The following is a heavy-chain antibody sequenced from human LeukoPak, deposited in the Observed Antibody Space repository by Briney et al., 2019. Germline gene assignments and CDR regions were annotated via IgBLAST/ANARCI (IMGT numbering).Heavy chain of an antibody. CDR1: GFTFSSYE. V-gene: IGHV3-48*03. J-gene: IGHJ5*02. CDR3: AREGVANWFDP. D-gene: IGHD3-3*01. CDR2: ISSSGSTI. Sequence: GGSLRLSCAASGFTFSSYEMNWVRQAPGKGLEWVSYISSSGSTIYYADSAKGRFTISRDNAKNSLYLQMNSLRAEDTAVYYCAREGVANWFDPWGQGTPVTVSS.